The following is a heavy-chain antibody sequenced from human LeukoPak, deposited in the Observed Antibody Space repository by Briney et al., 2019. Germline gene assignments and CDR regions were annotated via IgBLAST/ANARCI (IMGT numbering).Heavy chain of an antibody. J-gene: IGHJ6*03. V-gene: IGHV3-30-3*01. CDR3: AKDGELHDFWCVYYKKYYYYMDV. D-gene: IGHD3-3*01. CDR1: GFTFSSYA. Sequence: PPGRSLRLSCAASGFTFSSYAMHWVRQAPGKGLEWVAVISYDGSNKYYADSVKGRFTISRDNSKNTLYLQMNSLRAEDTAVYYCAKDGELHDFWCVYYKKYYYYMDVWGKGTTVTVSS. CDR2: ISYDGSNK.